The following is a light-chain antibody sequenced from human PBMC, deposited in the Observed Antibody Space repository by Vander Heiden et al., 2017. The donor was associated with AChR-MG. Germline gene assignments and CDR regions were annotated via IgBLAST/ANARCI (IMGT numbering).Light chain of an antibody. CDR2: STN. CDR1: AGSVSTSSY. V-gene: IGLV8-61*01. J-gene: IGLJ3*02. Sequence: QTVVTQEPSSSVSPGGTVTLTCALSAGSVSTSSYPSWYQQTPGQAPLTLIYSTNTRSSGVPDRFSGSILGNKAALTITGAQADDESDYYCVVYMGSGIWVFGGGTKLTVL. CDR3: VVYMGSGIWV.